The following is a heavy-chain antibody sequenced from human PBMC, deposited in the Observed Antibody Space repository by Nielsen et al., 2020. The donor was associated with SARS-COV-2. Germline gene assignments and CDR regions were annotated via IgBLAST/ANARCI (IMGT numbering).Heavy chain of an antibody. CDR2: IYESGNT. CDR3: ARAPSYYYGMDV. D-gene: IGHD3-16*01. V-gene: IGHV4-59*13. CDR1: GEFITSYY. Sequence: SETLSLTCSVSGEFITSYYWTWIRQPPGKGLEWIGYIYESGNTDYNPSLKSRVTISIDPSMNQFSLKLRAVTAADTAVYYCARAPSYYYGMDVWGQGSTVTVS. J-gene: IGHJ6*02.